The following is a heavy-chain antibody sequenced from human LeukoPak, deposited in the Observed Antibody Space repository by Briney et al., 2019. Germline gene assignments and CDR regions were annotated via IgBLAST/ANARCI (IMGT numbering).Heavy chain of an antibody. CDR2: IYTSGST. Sequence: SETLSLTCTVSGGSISGYYWSWIRQPAGKGLEWIGRIYTSGSTNYNPSLKSRVTMSVDTSKNQFSLKLSSVTAADTAVYYCARGGWFSKYYFDYWGQGTLVTVSS. CDR1: GGSISGYY. D-gene: IGHD6-19*01. CDR3: ARGGWFSKYYFDY. V-gene: IGHV4-4*07. J-gene: IGHJ4*02.